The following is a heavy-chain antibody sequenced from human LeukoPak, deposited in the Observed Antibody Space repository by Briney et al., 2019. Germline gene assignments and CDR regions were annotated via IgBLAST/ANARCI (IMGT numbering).Heavy chain of an antibody. CDR2: IYYSGST. D-gene: IGHD3-22*01. CDR3: ARDQGYYGSSGYVDDY. Sequence: PSETLSLTCTVSGGSISSGDYYWSWIRQPPGKGLEWIGYIYYSGSTYYNPSLKSRVTISVDTSKNQFSLKLSSVTAADTAVYYCARDQGYYGSSGYVDDYWGQGTLVTVSS. V-gene: IGHV4-30-4*08. CDR1: GGSISSGDYY. J-gene: IGHJ4*02.